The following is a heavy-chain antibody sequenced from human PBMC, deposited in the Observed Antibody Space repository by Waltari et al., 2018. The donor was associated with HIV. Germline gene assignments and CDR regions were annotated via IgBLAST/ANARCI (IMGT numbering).Heavy chain of an antibody. Sequence: QVQLVQSGAEFKKPGSSVKVSCKASGYTLRTIGIKGVRQAPGQGLEWMGWISAYKANTKYAQKCQGRGSMTTDTSTSTAYMELRSLRSDDTAVYYCARLKKNYYDSTGLHAFDMWGQGTMVTVSS. CDR3: ARLKKNYYDSTGLHAFDM. D-gene: IGHD3-22*01. J-gene: IGHJ3*02. CDR2: ISAYKANT. CDR1: GYTLRTIG. V-gene: IGHV1-18*01.